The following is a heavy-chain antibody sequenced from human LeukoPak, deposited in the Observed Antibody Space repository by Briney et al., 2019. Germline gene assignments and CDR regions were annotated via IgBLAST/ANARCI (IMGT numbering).Heavy chain of an antibody. Sequence: GGSLRLSCAASGFTFSSYSMKWVRQAPGKGLEWVSFISSSSSYINYADSVKGRFTISRDNAKNSLYLQMNSPRAEDTAVYYCARLPPGGSYSDYWGQGTLVTVSS. V-gene: IGHV3-21*01. CDR2: ISSSSSYI. D-gene: IGHD1-26*01. CDR3: ARLPPGGSYSDY. CDR1: GFTFSSYS. J-gene: IGHJ4*02.